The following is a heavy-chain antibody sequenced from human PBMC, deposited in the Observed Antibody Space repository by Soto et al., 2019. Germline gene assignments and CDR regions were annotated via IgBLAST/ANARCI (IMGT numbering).Heavy chain of an antibody. J-gene: IGHJ6*02. CDR3: ARAECSTPNCLTAFYSYGLDV. CDR2: INTAGSTK. CDR1: GFTFSNFE. D-gene: IGHD2-2*01. Sequence: GGSLRLSCAASGFTFSNFELHWVRQAPGKXLEWASYINTAGSTKYYAESVKGRFTISRDNARNSLFLQMNSLRAEDTAVYYCARAECSTPNCLTAFYSYGLDVWGQATTVTVSS. V-gene: IGHV3-48*03.